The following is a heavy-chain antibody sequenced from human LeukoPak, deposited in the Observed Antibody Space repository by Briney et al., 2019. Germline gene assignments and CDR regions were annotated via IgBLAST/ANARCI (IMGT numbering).Heavy chain of an antibody. D-gene: IGHD6-19*01. CDR2: ISIGSTTM. V-gene: IGHV3-48*04. Sequence: GGSLRLSCAASGFTFSSYDMNWVRQAPGKGLEWVSYISIGSTTMYHADSVKGRFTISRDNAKNSLYLQMNSLGAEDTAVYYCARFRHSGWYEFDYWGQGTLVTVSS. CDR1: GFTFSSYD. CDR3: ARFRHSGWYEFDY. J-gene: IGHJ4*02.